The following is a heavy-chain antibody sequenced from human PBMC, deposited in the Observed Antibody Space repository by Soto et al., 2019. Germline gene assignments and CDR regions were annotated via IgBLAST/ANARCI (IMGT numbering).Heavy chain of an antibody. J-gene: IGHJ4*02. Sequence: QVQLVQSGAEVRKPGASVKVSCRASGYTFTNYGINWVREAPGQGLEWMGWISAFNGNTNYAQKVQDRVTMTTDTSRSTAYMELRSLRSDDTAVYYCARTLPGIPLGYWGQGTLVTVSS. CDR1: GYTFTNYG. CDR3: ARTLPGIPLGY. V-gene: IGHV1-18*01. D-gene: IGHD1-1*01. CDR2: ISAFNGNT.